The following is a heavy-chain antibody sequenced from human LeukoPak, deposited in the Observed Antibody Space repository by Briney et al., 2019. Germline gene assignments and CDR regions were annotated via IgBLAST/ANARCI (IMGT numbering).Heavy chain of an antibody. Sequence: PGGSLRLSCAASGFTFSSYGMHWVRQAPGRGLEWVAVISYDGSNKYYADSVKGRFTISRDNSKNTLYLQMNSLRAEDTAVYYCARTRPRITIFGVVSFIFDYWGQGTLVTVSS. CDR1: GFTFSSYG. J-gene: IGHJ4*02. CDR2: ISYDGSNK. V-gene: IGHV3-30*19. D-gene: IGHD3-3*01. CDR3: ARTRPRITIFGVVSFIFDY.